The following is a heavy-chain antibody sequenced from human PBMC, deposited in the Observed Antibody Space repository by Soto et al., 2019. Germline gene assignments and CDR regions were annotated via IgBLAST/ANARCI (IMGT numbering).Heavy chain of an antibody. D-gene: IGHD5-18*01. V-gene: IGHV5-10-1*01. CDR3: ARHHSERGYSYGYYYYGMDV. CDR1: GYSFTSYW. CDR2: IDPSDSYT. J-gene: IGHJ6*02. Sequence: LKISCKGSGYSFTSYWISWVRQMPGKGLEWMGRIDPSDSYTNYSPSFQGHVTISADKSISTAYLQWSSLKASDTAMYYCARHHSERGYSYGYYYYGMDVWGQGTTVTVSS.